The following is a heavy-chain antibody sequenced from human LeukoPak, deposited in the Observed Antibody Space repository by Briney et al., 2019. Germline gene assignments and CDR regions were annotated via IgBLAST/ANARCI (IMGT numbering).Heavy chain of an antibody. D-gene: IGHD3-22*01. CDR3: ARVGRGITMIVVVPPHFDY. CDR2: ISSSSSYI. J-gene: IGHJ4*02. CDR1: GFTFSSYS. V-gene: IGHV3-21*01. Sequence: GGSLRLSCAASGFTFSSYSMNWVRQAPGKGLEWVSSISSSSSYIYYADSVKGRFTISRDNAKNSLYLQMNSLRAEDTAVYYCARVGRGITMIVVVPPHFDYWGQGTLVTVSS.